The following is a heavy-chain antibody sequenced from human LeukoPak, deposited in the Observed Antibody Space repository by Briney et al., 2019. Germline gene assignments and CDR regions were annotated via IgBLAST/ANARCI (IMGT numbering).Heavy chain of an antibody. J-gene: IGHJ3*02. V-gene: IGHV3-23*01. CDR2: ISGSGGST. Sequence: GGSLRLSCAASGFTFSSYAMSWVRQAPGKGLEWVSAISGSGGSTYYADSVKGRFTISRDNSKNTLYLQMNSLRAEDTAVYYCAKDQRYNWNDPDAFDIWGQGTMVTVSS. D-gene: IGHD1-1*01. CDR1: GFTFSSYA. CDR3: AKDQRYNWNDPDAFDI.